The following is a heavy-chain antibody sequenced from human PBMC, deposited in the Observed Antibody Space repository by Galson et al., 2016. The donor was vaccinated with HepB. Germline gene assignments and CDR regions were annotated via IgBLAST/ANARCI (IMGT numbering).Heavy chain of an antibody. J-gene: IGHJ4*02. CDR3: ARVGSLAGSGTYDY. Sequence: SLRLSCAVSGFTFSDFYMSWLRQAPGKGLEWLSYISGSGSDTIYADSLKGRFTISRDNAENSLFLQIHSLGVEDTAVYYCARVGSLAGSGTYDYGGQGTLVTVSS. CDR1: GFTFSDFY. CDR2: ISGSGSDT. V-gene: IGHV3-11*06. D-gene: IGHD3-10*01.